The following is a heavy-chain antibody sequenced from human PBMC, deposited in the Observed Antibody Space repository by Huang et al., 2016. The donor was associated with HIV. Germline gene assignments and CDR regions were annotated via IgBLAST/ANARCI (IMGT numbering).Heavy chain of an antibody. D-gene: IGHD3-3*01. J-gene: IGHJ4*02. CDR1: GFTFGDYA. CDR3: TRENYDFWSGYYKYYFDY. Sequence: EVQLVESGGGLVKPGRSLRLSCTASGFTFGDYAMSWFRQAPGKGLEGVGFIRSKASGGTTEYAASVKGRFTISRDDSKSIAYLQMNSLKIEDTAVYYCTRENYDFWSGYYKYYFDYWGQGTLVTVSS. V-gene: IGHV3-49*05. CDR2: IRSKASGGTT.